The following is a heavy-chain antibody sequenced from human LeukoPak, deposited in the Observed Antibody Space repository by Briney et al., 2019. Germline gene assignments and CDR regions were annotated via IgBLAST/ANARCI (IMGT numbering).Heavy chain of an antibody. V-gene: IGHV1-18*01. CDR2: ISAYNGNT. D-gene: IGHD2-15*01. CDR1: GGTFTSDA. Sequence: ASVKVSCKTSGGTFTSDAISWVRQAPGQGLEWMGWISAYNGNTNYAQKLQGRVTMTTDTSTSTAYMELRSLRSDDTAVYYCARVKAAPGGWFDPWGQGTLVTVSS. J-gene: IGHJ5*02. CDR3: ARVKAAPGGWFDP.